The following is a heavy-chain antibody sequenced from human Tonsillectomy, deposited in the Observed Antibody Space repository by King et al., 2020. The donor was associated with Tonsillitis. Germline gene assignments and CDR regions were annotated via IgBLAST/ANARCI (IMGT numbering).Heavy chain of an antibody. V-gene: IGHV1-2*02. D-gene: IGHD6-13*01. J-gene: IGHJ5*02. CDR1: GYTFTGYY. CDR3: ARDSFEIVFSSSSWYPNWFDP. Sequence: VQLVESGAEMKKPGASVKVSCKASGYTFTGYYMHWVRQAPGQGLEWMGWINPNSGDTKYSQKFQGRVTMTRDTSISTAYMELSRLRSDDTAVYYCARDSFEIVFSSSSWYPNWFDPWGQGTLVSVSS. CDR2: INPNSGDT.